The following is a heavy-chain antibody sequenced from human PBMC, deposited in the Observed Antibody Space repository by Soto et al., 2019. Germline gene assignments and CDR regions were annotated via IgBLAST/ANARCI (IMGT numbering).Heavy chain of an antibody. CDR3: ARQEGNGNVWPLDY. V-gene: IGHV4-39*01. CDR2: SHSSGST. D-gene: IGHD2-8*01. CDR1: GDSIGTTHSY. J-gene: IGHJ4*02. Sequence: PSETRSLTCTVSGDSIGTTHSYWAWIRQSPGKGLEWIGNSHSSGSTYYIPSLQIRVTLXXXTXXXXXPPXMXXVPXKDTAVYYCARQEGNGNVWPLDYWGQG.